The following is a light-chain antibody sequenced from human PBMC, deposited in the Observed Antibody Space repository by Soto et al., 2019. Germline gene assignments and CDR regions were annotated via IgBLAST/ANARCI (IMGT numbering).Light chain of an antibody. J-gene: IGLJ2*01. CDR3: SSYTNNTTLV. CDR2: EVT. Sequence: QSALAQPASVSGSPGQPITISCTGTSSDIGAYKFVSWYQHHPGRAPKLIIFEVTNRPSGVSSHFSGSKSGNTASLTISRLLPEDEAGYYCSSYTNNTTLVFGGGTKLTVL. V-gene: IGLV2-14*01. CDR1: SSDIGAYKF.